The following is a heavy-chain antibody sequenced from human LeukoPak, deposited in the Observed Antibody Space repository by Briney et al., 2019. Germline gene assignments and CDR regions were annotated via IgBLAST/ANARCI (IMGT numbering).Heavy chain of an antibody. Sequence: PGGTLRLSCKASGFIFGDYYMNWIRQAPGKGLEWVANINQDGSEEFYVDSLKGRFTISRDNAKNSLYLQINSLRADDTAIYYCARDSGRFYIDYWGQGTLVIVSS. CDR3: ARDSGRFYIDY. CDR2: INQDGSEE. J-gene: IGHJ4*02. CDR1: GFIFGDYY. V-gene: IGHV3-7*03. D-gene: IGHD1-26*01.